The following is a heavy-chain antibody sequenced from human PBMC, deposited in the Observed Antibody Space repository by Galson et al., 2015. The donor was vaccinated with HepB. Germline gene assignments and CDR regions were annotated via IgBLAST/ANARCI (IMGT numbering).Heavy chain of an antibody. D-gene: IGHD3-22*01. J-gene: IGHJ4*02. V-gene: IGHV4-59*11. Sequence: CSVSGGSISNRYSTWIRQPPGKGLEWIGYTYYSGSINYNPSLKSRVTISVDTSKNQFSLKLSSVTAADTAVYYCARVGYYYDSSGYTYYFDYWGQGTLVTVSS. CDR3: ARVGYYYDSSGYTYYFDY. CDR1: GGSISNRY. CDR2: TYYSGSI.